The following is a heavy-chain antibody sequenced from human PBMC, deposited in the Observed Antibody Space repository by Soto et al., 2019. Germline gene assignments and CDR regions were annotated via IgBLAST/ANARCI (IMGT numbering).Heavy chain of an antibody. V-gene: IGHV3-23*01. CDR3: SKWSGYGAL. CDR2: ISVTPGIT. D-gene: IGHD4-17*01. J-gene: IGHJ4*02. CDR1: GFTMSTYS. Sequence: EMQLLESGGGLVQPGGSLRLSCAASGFTMSTYSVTWVRQAPGKGLEWVSGISVTPGITFYADSVKGRFTISRDSSNNAVYLQMNSLRAEDTAMYFCSKWSGYGALWGQGTLVTVSS.